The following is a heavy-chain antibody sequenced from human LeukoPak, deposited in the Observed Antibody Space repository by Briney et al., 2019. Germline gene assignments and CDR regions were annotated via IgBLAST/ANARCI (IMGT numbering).Heavy chain of an antibody. D-gene: IGHD6-19*01. CDR2: IIPILGIA. J-gene: IGHJ4*02. Sequence: SVKVSCKASGYTFTGYYMHWVRQAPGQGLEWMGRIIPILGIANYAQKFQGRVTITADKSTSTAYMELSSLRSEDTAVYYCARDSVAEFFYWGQGTLVTVSS. CDR1: GYTFTGYY. V-gene: IGHV1-69*04. CDR3: ARDSVAEFFY.